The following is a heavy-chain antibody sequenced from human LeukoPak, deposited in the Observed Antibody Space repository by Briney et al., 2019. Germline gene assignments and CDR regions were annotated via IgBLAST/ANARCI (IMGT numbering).Heavy chain of an antibody. CDR2: IYTGGST. J-gene: IGHJ4*02. V-gene: IGHV4-4*07. CDR1: GGSISSYY. Sequence: SETLSPTCTVSGGSISSYYWSWIRQPAGKGLEWIGRIYTGGSTNYNPSLKSRVTMSVDTSKNQFSLKLSSVTAADTAVYYCASGDIVGATLDYWGQGTLVTVSS. D-gene: IGHD1-26*01. CDR3: ASGDIVGATLDY.